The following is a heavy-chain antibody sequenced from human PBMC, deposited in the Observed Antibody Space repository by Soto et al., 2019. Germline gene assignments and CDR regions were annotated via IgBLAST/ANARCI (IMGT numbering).Heavy chain of an antibody. Sequence: EVQLVESGGGLVKPGGSLRLSCAASGFSFSTYTMSWVRQAPGKGLEWVSSISSSSSYIYYSDSMKGRFTISRDNAKNSLFLHMNSLRLEDTAVYYCARSSLGILRFLEWSFDYWGQGTLVTVSS. J-gene: IGHJ4*02. CDR3: ARSSLGILRFLEWSFDY. V-gene: IGHV3-21*01. CDR2: ISSSSSYI. D-gene: IGHD3-3*01. CDR1: GFSFSTYT.